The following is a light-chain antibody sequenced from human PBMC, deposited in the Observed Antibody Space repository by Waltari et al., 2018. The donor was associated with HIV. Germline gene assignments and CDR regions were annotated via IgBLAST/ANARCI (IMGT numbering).Light chain of an antibody. V-gene: IGKV4-1*01. CDR2: WAS. CDR3: QQYDSTPLT. Sequence: DIVMTHSPDSLAVSLGERATINCKSSQSVLYSSNNKNYLAWYQQRPGQAPKLLIYWASTRESGVPDRFSGSGSGTDFTLTISSLQAEDAAVYYCQQYDSTPLTFGGGTKVEI. CDR1: QSVLYSSNNKNY. J-gene: IGKJ4*01.